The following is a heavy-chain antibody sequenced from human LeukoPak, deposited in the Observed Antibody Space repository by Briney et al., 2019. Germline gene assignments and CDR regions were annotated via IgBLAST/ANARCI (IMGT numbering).Heavy chain of an antibody. CDR3: ARGYPCSGTSCYLDYYYYYGMDA. Sequence: SETLSLTCTVSGGSISRSSYYWGWIRQPPGKGLEWIGTIYNSGTTYYNPSLKSRVTISVDTSKNQFSLRLSSVTAADTAVYYCARGYPCSGTSCYLDYYYYYGMDAWGQGTTVTVSS. D-gene: IGHD2-2*01. J-gene: IGHJ6*02. CDR1: GGSISRSSYY. V-gene: IGHV4-39*01. CDR2: IYNSGTT.